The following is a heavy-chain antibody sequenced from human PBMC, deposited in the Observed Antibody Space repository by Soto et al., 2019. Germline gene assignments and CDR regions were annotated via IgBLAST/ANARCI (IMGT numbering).Heavy chain of an antibody. Sequence: QVQLVQSGAEVKKPGASVKVSCTASGYTFTTYYMHWVRQAPGQGLEWMGIINPSGGSTSYAQKFEGRVTMTTDTSTSTVYMELSSLRSEDTAVYYCGRGIRLYCGGDCSPFDYWGQGSLVTVSS. CDR2: INPSGGST. CDR1: GYTFTTYY. D-gene: IGHD2-21*02. V-gene: IGHV1-46*03. J-gene: IGHJ4*02. CDR3: GRGIRLYCGGDCSPFDY.